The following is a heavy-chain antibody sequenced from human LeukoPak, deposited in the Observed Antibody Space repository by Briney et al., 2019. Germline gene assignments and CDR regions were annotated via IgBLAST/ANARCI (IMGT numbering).Heavy chain of an antibody. D-gene: IGHD2-21*02. J-gene: IGHJ4*02. CDR3: AKFSSGTAIPNRFDY. CDR2: ISGSGGST. Sequence: GRSLRLSCAASGFTFSSYAMSWVRQAPGKGLEWVSAISGSGGSTYYADSVKGRFTISRDNSKNTLYLQMNSLRAEDTAVYYCAKFSSGTAIPNRFDYWGQGTLVTVSS. CDR1: GFTFSSYA. V-gene: IGHV3-23*01.